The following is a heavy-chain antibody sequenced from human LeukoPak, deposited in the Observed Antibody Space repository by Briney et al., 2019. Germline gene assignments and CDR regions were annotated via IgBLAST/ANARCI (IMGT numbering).Heavy chain of an antibody. J-gene: IGHJ4*02. D-gene: IGHD3-10*01. CDR1: GFTFSSYG. CDR3: AKEDGELLEDLVDY. CDR2: IRYDGSNK. V-gene: IGHV3-30*02. Sequence: GGPLRLSCAASGFTFSSYGMHWVRQAPGKGLEWVAFIRYDGSNKYYADSVKGRFTISRDNSKNTLYLQMNSLRAEDTAVYYCAKEDGELLEDLVDYWGQGTLVTVSS.